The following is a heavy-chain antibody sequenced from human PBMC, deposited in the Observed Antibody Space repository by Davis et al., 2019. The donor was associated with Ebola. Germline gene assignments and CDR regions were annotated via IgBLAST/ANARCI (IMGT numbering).Heavy chain of an antibody. D-gene: IGHD1-20*01. J-gene: IGHJ4*02. CDR2: ISSSSSYI. CDR3: ARDPQVYNWETHPTWDQ. Sequence: GESLKISCAASGFTFSSYSMNWVRQAPGKGLEWVSSISSSSSYIYYADSVKGRFTISRDNAKNSLYLQMNSLRGEDTALYFCARDPQVYNWETHPTWDQWGQGTLVTVSS. CDR1: GFTFSSYS. V-gene: IGHV3-21*04.